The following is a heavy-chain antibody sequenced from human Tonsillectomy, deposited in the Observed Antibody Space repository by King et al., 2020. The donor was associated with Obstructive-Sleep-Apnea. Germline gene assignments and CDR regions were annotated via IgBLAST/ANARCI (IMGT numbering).Heavy chain of an antibody. J-gene: IGHJ1*01. CDR3: ASGSGWYGSAEYFQH. Sequence: VQLVESGGGVVQPGRSLRISFAASGRIFSNYGMLWVRQAPGKGLEWGALIWYDGSNKYFADSVKGRFTISLDNSKNRLYLQMNSLRGEDTAVYYCASGSGWYGSAEYFQHWGQGTLVTVSS. CDR2: IWYDGSNK. V-gene: IGHV3-33*01. CDR1: GRIFSNYG. D-gene: IGHD6-19*01.